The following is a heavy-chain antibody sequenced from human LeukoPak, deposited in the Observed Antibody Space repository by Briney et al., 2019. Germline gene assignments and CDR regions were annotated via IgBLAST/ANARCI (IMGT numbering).Heavy chain of an antibody. D-gene: IGHD5-24*01. V-gene: IGHV3-30*03. CDR2: ISYDGSNK. CDR3: AREGDGYNLSVDY. J-gene: IGHJ4*02. CDR1: GFTFSSYG. Sequence: PGGSLRLSCAASGFTFSSYGMHWVRQAPGKGLEWVAVISYDGSNKYYADSVKGRFTISRDNSKNTLYLQMNSLRAEDTAVYYCAREGDGYNLSVDYWGQGTLVTVSS.